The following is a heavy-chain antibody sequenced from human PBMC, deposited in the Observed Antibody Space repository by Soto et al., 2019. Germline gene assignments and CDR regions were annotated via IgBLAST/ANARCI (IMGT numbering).Heavy chain of an antibody. Sequence: GGSLRLSCAASGFTFDDYAMHWVRQAPGKGLEWVSGISWNSGSIGYADSVKGRFTISRDNAKNSLYLQMNSLRAEDTALYYCAKDGGLATTVIYYYMDVWGKGTTVTVSS. J-gene: IGHJ6*03. V-gene: IGHV3-9*01. CDR1: GFTFDDYA. CDR3: AKDGGLATTVIYYYMDV. CDR2: ISWNSGSI. D-gene: IGHD4-4*01.